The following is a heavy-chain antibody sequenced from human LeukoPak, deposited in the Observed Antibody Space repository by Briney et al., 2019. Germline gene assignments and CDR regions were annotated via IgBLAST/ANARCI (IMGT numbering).Heavy chain of an antibody. V-gene: IGHV3-21*01. Sequence: PGGSLRLSCAASGFTFSSYSMNWVRQAPGKGLEWVSSISRGSSYIYYADSVKGRFTISRDNAKSSLYLQMNSLRAEDTAVYYCAKSRYYDILAGYLHWGQGTLVTVSS. J-gene: IGHJ4*02. D-gene: IGHD3-9*01. CDR2: ISRGSSYI. CDR3: AKSRYYDILAGYLH. CDR1: GFTFSSYS.